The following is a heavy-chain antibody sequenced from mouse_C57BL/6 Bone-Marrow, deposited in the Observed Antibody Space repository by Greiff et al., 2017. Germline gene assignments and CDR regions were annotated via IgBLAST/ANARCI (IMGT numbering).Heavy chain of an antibody. Sequence: QVHVQQSGAELARPGASVKLSCKASGYTFTSYGISWVKQRTGQGLEWIGEIYPRSGNTYYNEKFKGKATLTADKSSSTAYMELRSLTSEDSAVYFCARWKYYGSSYGYWGQGTTLTVSS. V-gene: IGHV1-81*01. CDR2: IYPRSGNT. D-gene: IGHD1-1*01. CDR3: ARWKYYGSSYGY. J-gene: IGHJ2*01. CDR1: GYTFTSYG.